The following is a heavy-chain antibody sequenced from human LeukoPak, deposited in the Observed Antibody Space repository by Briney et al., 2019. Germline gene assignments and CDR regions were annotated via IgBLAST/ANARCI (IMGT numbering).Heavy chain of an antibody. D-gene: IGHD6-19*01. J-gene: IGHJ4*02. Sequence: GGSLRLSCTGSAFIFEDYAIHWVRQVPGRGLQWVAGVSWNRDYIGYADSVKGRFTISRDNDKNIVYLQMDSLRVDDTGSYHCAATRGWYDSYFGYWGQGTLVTVSS. CDR3: AATRGWYDSYFGY. CDR2: VSWNRDYI. V-gene: IGHV3-9*01. CDR1: AFIFEDYA.